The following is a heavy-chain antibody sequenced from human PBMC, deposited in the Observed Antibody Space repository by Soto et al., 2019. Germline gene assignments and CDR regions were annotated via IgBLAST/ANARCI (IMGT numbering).Heavy chain of an antibody. CDR1: GFTFAGYA. Sequence: PGGSLRLCFEASGFTFAGYAMSWVRQAPGKGLEWVSGISGSGGNTYNADSVKGRFTISRDNSKNTLYLDMISLRDEDTAVYYCAKGLSIAAAGTFDYWGQGTLVTVSS. D-gene: IGHD6-13*01. CDR2: ISGSGGNT. J-gene: IGHJ4*02. V-gene: IGHV3-23*01. CDR3: AKGLSIAAAGTFDY.